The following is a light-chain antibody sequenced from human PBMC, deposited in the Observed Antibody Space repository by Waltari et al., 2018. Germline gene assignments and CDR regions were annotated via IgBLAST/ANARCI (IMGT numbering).Light chain of an antibody. CDR2: RNN. V-gene: IGLV1-47*01. CDR1: HSNPGRNS. CDR3: ASWDESHYV. Sequence: QSVLTQPPSASETPGQRVTISCSGSHSNPGRNSLYWYQQLPGPAPKLLIYRNNLRPSGVPDRFSASKYGTLASLVISGLRSEDEGVYYCASWDESHYVFGGGTTVTVL. J-gene: IGLJ1*01.